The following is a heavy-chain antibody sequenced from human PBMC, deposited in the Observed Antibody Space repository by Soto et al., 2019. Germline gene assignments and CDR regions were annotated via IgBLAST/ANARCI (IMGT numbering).Heavy chain of an antibody. CDR3: ARDRFGGTEGTNWLDP. V-gene: IGHV3-33*01. CDR2: IRYDGSDT. CDR1: GFKFNSYG. Sequence: QEQLVQSGGGVVQPGRSLRLSCAASGFKFNSYGMHWVRQAPGKGLEWVAVIRYDGSDTSYGDSVKGRFTISRDNSKNTLHLQLKSLIVDDTADYYCARDRFGGTEGTNWLDPWGQGSLVTVSS. J-gene: IGHJ5*02. D-gene: IGHD3-10*01.